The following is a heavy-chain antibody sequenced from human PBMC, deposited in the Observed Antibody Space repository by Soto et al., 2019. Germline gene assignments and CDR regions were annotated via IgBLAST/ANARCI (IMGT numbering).Heavy chain of an antibody. CDR3: ARGQGSSSGEDWYYYYGMDV. CDR1: GYTFTSYG. CDR2: ISAYNGNT. J-gene: IGHJ6*02. D-gene: IGHD6-6*01. V-gene: IGHV1-18*01. Sequence: GASVKVSCKASGYTFTSYGISWVRQAPGQGLEWMGWISAYNGNTNYAQKLQGRVTMTTDTSTSTAYMELRSLRSDDTAVYYCARGQGSSSGEDWYYYYGMDVGGQGTTVTVSS.